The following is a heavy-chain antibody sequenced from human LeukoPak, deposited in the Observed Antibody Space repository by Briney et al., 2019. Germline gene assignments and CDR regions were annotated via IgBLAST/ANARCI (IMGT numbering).Heavy chain of an antibody. D-gene: IGHD3-22*01. CDR2: ISSSSSYI. J-gene: IGHJ4*02. Sequence: GGSLRLSCAASGFTFSSYSMNWVRQAPGKGLEWVSSISSSSSYIYYADSVKGRFTISRDNSKNTLYLQMNSLRAEDTAVYYCARGVDYYENSGTIDYWGQETLVTVSS. CDR3: ARGVDYYENSGTIDY. CDR1: GFTFSSYS. V-gene: IGHV3-21*01.